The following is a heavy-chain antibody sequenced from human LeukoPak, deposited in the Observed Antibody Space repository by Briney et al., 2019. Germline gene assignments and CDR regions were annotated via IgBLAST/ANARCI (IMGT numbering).Heavy chain of an antibody. V-gene: IGHV1-2*02. D-gene: IGHD5-24*01. J-gene: IGHJ4*02. CDR3: ARDRGAGYNPIDY. CDR1: GYTFTGYY. Sequence: ASVKVSCKASGYTFTGYYMHWVRQAPGQGLEWMGWINPNSGGTNYAQKFQGRVTMTRDTSISTAYIELSRLRSDDTAVYYCARDRGAGYNPIDYWGQGTLVTVSS. CDR2: INPNSGGT.